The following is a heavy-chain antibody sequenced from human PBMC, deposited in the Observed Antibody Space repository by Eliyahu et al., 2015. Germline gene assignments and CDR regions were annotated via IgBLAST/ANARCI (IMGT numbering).Heavy chain of an antibody. CDR2: ISGSRHYI. CDR1: XFXLSSFY. CDR3: ARGGGGALIIIS. V-gene: IGHV3-21*01. J-gene: IGHJ5*02. D-gene: IGHD3-10*01. Sequence: EVQLVESGGGLVKPGGSLRLSCAASXFXLSSFYMTWVRQTPGKGLEWVSSISGSRHYIYYADSVKGRFTISRDNAKNSLDLEMNSLRAEDTGVYYCARGGGGALIIISWGQGTLVTVSS.